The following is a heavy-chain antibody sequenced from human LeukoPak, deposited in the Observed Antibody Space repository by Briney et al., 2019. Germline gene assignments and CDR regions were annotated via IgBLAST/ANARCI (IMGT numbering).Heavy chain of an antibody. D-gene: IGHD6-13*01. CDR1: GGSLKSYY. CDR3: ARARWPFDP. Sequence: QKSGPTLVKPSETLSLTCTVSGGSLKSYYWSWIRQPPGKGLEWIGSIYYSGSTNYNPSLKSRVTISVDTSKNQFSLKLTSVTAADTAVYYCARARWPFDPWGQGTLLTVSS. J-gene: IGHJ5*02. V-gene: IGHV4-59*08. CDR2: IYYSGST.